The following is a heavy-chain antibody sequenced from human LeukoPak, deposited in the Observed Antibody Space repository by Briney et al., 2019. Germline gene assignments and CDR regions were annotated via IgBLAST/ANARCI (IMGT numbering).Heavy chain of an antibody. CDR2: INQDGTEK. V-gene: IGHV3-7*01. CDR3: AKVAKYYYGPETYYFFEQ. CDR1: GFTFTTYW. Sequence: GGSLRLSCAASGFTFTTYWMSWVRQAPGKGLEWVANINQDGTEKYYVDSVKGRFTVSRDYAKNSLYLQMNSLRVEDTAVYYCAKVAKYYYGPETYYFFEQWGQGTPVTASS. J-gene: IGHJ4*02. D-gene: IGHD3-10*01.